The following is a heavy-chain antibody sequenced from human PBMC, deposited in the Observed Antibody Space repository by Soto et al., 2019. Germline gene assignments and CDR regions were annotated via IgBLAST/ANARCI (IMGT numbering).Heavy chain of an antibody. V-gene: IGHV1-18*01. Sequence: ASVKVSCKASGYTFTSYGISWVRQAPGQGLEWMGWISAYNGNTNYAQKLQGRVTMTTDTSTSTAYMELRSLRSDDTAVYYCARAYSSSWYKLAADYWGQGTLVTVSS. D-gene: IGHD6-13*01. CDR2: ISAYNGNT. J-gene: IGHJ4*02. CDR3: ARAYSSSWYKLAADY. CDR1: GYTFTSYG.